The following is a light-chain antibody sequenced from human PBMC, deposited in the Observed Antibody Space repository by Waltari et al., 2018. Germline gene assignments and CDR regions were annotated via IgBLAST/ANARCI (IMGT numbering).Light chain of an antibody. CDR3: CSYATRNTPVA. J-gene: IGLJ2*01. CDR2: EVN. V-gene: IGLV2-23*02. CDR1: SSDVGNYDF. Sequence: QSALTQPASVSGSPGQSITISCTGSSSDVGNYDFVSWYQQYPGKAPKVIIYEVNKRPSGVSVRFPGSKSGNTASLTISGLQPEDEADDHCCSYATRNTPVAFGGGTKVTLL.